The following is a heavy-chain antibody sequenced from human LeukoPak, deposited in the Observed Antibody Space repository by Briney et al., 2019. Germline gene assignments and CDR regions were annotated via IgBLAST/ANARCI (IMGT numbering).Heavy chain of an antibody. V-gene: IGHV5-51*01. CDR2: IYPGDSDT. D-gene: IGHD1-26*01. Sequence: KPGESLKISCKGSGYSFTSYWIGWVRQMPGKGLEWMGIIYPGDSDTRYSPSFQGQVTISADKSVSTAYLQWSSLKASDTAVYYCARHRGILGAPRDAFDIWGQGTMVTVSS. CDR1: GYSFTSYW. CDR3: ARHRGILGAPRDAFDI. J-gene: IGHJ3*02.